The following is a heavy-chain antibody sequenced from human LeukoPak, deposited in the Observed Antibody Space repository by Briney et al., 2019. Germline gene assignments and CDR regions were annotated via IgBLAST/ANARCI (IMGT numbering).Heavy chain of an antibody. CDR3: ERKRGIQGLSTPNYYYYYMDV. V-gene: IGHV1-69*05. Sequence: SVTVSCKASGGTFSSYAISWVRQAPGQGLEWMGGIIPIFGTANYAQKFQGRVTITTDESTSTAYMELSSLRSEDTAVYYCERKRGIQGLSTPNYYYYYMDVWGKGTTVTVSS. CDR2: IIPIFGTA. D-gene: IGHD5-18*01. J-gene: IGHJ6*03. CDR1: GGTFSSYA.